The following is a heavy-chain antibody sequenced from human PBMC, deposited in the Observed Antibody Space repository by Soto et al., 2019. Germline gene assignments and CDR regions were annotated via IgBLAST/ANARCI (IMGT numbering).Heavy chain of an antibody. CDR1: GFTLSRYG. V-gene: IGHV3-21*06. D-gene: IGHD2-2*01. J-gene: IGHJ5*01. CDR3: ARDPSEGRVGNWFES. CDR2: ISSSTSYV. Sequence: EVQLVESGGGLVKPGGSLRLSCAASGFTLSRYGMNWLRQAPGKGLEWVASISSSTSYVYYADSVKGCFSTSRDNAKNILYLEMYALRTEDTAVYYCARDPSEGRVGNWFESWGQGTLVTVSS.